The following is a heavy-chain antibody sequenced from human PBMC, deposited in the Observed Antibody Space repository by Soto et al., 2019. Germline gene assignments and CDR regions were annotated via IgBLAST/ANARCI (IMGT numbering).Heavy chain of an antibody. D-gene: IGHD6-19*01. Sequence: EVQLLESGGGLVQPGGSLRLSCAASGFTFSNYGMDWVRQAPGRGLEWVSSITGSGGSTDYADSVKGRFTISRDTSKNTLYLEMNSLRAEDTAVYYCAKDRSVYTSGSYSGFHYDYGLDVWGQGTTVTVS. J-gene: IGHJ6*02. CDR1: GFTFSNYG. CDR2: ITGSGGST. CDR3: AKDRSVYTSGSYSGFHYDYGLDV. V-gene: IGHV3-23*01.